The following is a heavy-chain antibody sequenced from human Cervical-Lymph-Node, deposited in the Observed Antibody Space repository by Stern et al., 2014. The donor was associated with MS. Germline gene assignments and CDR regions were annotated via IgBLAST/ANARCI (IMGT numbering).Heavy chain of an antibody. CDR2: ISHNGDTI. V-gene: IGHV3-11*01. CDR3: ARDRLKATYFFDY. J-gene: IGHJ4*02. CDR1: GFIFPDHY. Sequence: QVQLVQSGGDWVKPGGSLRLSCAASGFIFPDHYMTWMRQVPGKGLEWLAYISHNGDTIFYADSVKGRFTISRDNAKNSLYLEMNSLRPDDTAVYYCARDRLKATYFFDYWGQGTLVAVS.